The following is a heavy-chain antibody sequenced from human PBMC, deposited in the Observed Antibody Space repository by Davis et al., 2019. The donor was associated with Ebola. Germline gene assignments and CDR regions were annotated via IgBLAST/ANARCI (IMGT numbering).Heavy chain of an antibody. CDR2: ISSSSSTI. J-gene: IGHJ4*02. D-gene: IGHD3-3*01. CDR1: GFTFSSYS. Sequence: GGSLRLSCAASGFTFSSYSMNWVRQAPGKGLEWVSYISSSSSTIYYADSVKGRFTISRDNAKNSLYLQMNSLRDEDTAVYYCARDCITIFGVVKCYFDYWGQGTLVTVSS. V-gene: IGHV3-48*02. CDR3: ARDCITIFGVVKCYFDY.